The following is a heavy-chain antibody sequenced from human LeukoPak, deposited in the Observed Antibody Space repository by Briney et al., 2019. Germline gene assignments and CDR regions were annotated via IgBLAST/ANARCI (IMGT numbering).Heavy chain of an antibody. CDR2: IYPGDSDT. J-gene: IGHJ4*02. Sequence: GESLKISCKGSGYSFTSYWIGWVRQMPGKGLEWMGIIYPGDSDTRYSPSFRGQVTISADKSISTAYLQWSSLKASDTAMYYRARSHYCSGGSCYGDYWGRGTLVTVSS. V-gene: IGHV5-51*01. CDR3: ARSHYCSGGSCYGDY. CDR1: GYSFTSYW. D-gene: IGHD2-15*01.